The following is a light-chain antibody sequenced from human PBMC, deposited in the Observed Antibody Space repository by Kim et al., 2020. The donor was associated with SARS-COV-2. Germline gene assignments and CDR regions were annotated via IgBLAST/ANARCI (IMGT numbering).Light chain of an antibody. V-gene: IGKV3-15*01. Sequence: VSPGKATTFCGSGRSGISNYLAWYQQKPGQAPRLLIYGASTRATGIAARFSGSGSGTEFTLTISSLQSEDFAVYYCQQYNNSPSTFGQGTKVDIK. CDR3: QQYNNSPST. CDR2: GAS. J-gene: IGKJ1*01. CDR1: SGISNY.